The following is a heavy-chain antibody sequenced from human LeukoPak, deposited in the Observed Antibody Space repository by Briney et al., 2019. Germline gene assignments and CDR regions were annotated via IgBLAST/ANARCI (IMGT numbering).Heavy chain of an antibody. Sequence: SQTLSLTCTVSGGSISSGGYYWSWIRQPPGKGLEWIGYIYHSGSTYYNPSLKSRVTISVDRSKNQFSLKLSSVTAADTAVYYCARYIVATITPRAFDIWGQGTMVTVSS. CDR2: IYHSGST. CDR1: GGSISSGGYY. D-gene: IGHD5-12*01. V-gene: IGHV4-30-2*01. J-gene: IGHJ3*02. CDR3: ARYIVATITPRAFDI.